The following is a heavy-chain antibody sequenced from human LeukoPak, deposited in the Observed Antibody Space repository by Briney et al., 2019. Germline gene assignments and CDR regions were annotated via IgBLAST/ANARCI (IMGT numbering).Heavy chain of an antibody. CDR3: AKAYCGSTSCYPDY. J-gene: IGHJ4*02. Sequence: PGGSLRLSCAASGFTFSSYAMSWVRQAPGKGLEWVSGISASGSNTYHADSVKGRFTISRDNSKNTLYLQMNSLRAEDTATYYCAKAYCGSTSCYPDYWGQGTLVTVSS. D-gene: IGHD2-2*01. CDR2: ISASGSNT. V-gene: IGHV3-23*01. CDR1: GFTFSSYA.